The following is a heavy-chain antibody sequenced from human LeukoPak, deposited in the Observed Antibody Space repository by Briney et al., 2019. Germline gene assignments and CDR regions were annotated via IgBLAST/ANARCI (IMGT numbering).Heavy chain of an antibody. J-gene: IGHJ3*02. CDR1: AYTFTTYG. CDR2: ISPYNGNK. Sequence: ASVKVSCKASAYTFTTYGFTWVRQAPGQGLEWMAWISPYNGNKKYAQKVQGRVTMTADTSTSTAYMELRSLRSDDTAVYYCARGSSWGRRTGDAFDIWGQGTMVTVSS. D-gene: IGHD2-15*01. V-gene: IGHV1-18*01. CDR3: ARGSSWGRRTGDAFDI.